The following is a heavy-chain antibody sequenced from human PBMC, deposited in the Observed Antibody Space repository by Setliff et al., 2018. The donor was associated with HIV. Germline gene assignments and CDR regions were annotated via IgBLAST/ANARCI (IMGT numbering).Heavy chain of an antibody. Sequence: LSLTCAVYGASFNSYSWAWIRQSPGKGLEWVGEVDHSGRTKESPSLKSRVTILVDTSKNQFSLKVTSVTAADTAVYYCAGRDGYNRYYFDFWGQGTLVTVSS. V-gene: IGHV4-34*01. CDR1: GASFNSYS. D-gene: IGHD5-12*01. CDR3: AGRDGYNRYYFDF. CDR2: VDHSGRT. J-gene: IGHJ4*02.